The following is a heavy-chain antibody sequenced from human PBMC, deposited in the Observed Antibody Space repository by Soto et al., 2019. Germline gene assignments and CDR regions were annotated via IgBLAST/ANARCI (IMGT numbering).Heavy chain of an antibody. CDR3: ARDRNSLRYYYMDV. CDR2: ISSSSSYI. Sequence: EVQLVESGGGLVKPGGSLRLSCAASGFTFSSYSMNWVRQAPGKGLAWVSSISSSSSYIYYADSVKGRFTISRDKAKNSLYLQMNSLRAEDTAVYYCARDRNSLRYYYMDVWGKGTTVTVSS. J-gene: IGHJ6*03. CDR1: GFTFSSYS. D-gene: IGHD1-1*01. V-gene: IGHV3-21*01.